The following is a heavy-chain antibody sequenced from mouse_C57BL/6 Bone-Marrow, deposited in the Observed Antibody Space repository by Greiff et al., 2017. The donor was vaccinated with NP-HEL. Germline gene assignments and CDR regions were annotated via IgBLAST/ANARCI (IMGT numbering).Heavy chain of an antibody. D-gene: IGHD2-1*01. Sequence: EVKLVESGGGLVQPGGSLKLSCAASGFTFSDYYMYWVRQTPEKRLEWVAYISNGGGSTYYPDTVKGRFTISRDNAKNTLYLQMSRLKSEDTAMYYCARRGNSHYYAMDYWGQGTSVTVSS. V-gene: IGHV5-12*01. CDR2: ISNGGGST. CDR1: GFTFSDYY. CDR3: ARRGNSHYYAMDY. J-gene: IGHJ4*01.